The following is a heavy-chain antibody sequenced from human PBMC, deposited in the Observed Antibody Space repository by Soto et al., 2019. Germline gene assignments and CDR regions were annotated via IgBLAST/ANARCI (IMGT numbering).Heavy chain of an antibody. CDR1: GGSISSYY. Sequence: SETLSLTCTVSGGSISSYYWSWIRQPPGKGLEWIGYIYYSGSTNYNPSLKSRVTISVDTSKNQFSLKLCSVTAADTAVYYCARVPAGPYYDILTVHDYYFDYWGQGTLVTVSS. D-gene: IGHD3-9*01. V-gene: IGHV4-59*01. CDR3: ARVPAGPYYDILTVHDYYFDY. J-gene: IGHJ4*02. CDR2: IYYSGST.